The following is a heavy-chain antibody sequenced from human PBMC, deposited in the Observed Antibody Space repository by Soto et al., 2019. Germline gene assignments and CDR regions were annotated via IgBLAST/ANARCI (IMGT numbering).Heavy chain of an antibody. CDR2: ISHRGGT. D-gene: IGHD3-22*01. Sequence: QVQLQQWGAGLLKPSETLSLTCAVYGGSLSGYYWSWIRQPPGKGPEWIGEISHRGGTNYNPSLKSRVTIAVDTAKNQFSLKLSSVTAADTAVYYWAREWPGSRGDFDYWGQGTLVTVSA. V-gene: IGHV4-34*01. J-gene: IGHJ4*02. CDR1: GGSLSGYY. CDR3: AREWPGSRGDFDY.